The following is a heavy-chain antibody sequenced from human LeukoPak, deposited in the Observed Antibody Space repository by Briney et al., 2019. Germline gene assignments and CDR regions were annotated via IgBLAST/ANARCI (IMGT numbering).Heavy chain of an antibody. J-gene: IGHJ4*02. CDR2: ISYDGSNK. CDR3: AKASYGSGIGDY. Sequence: PGRSLRLSCAASGFTFSSYGMHWVRQAPGKGLEWVAVISYDGSNKYYADSVKGRFTISRDNSKNTLYLQMNSLRAEDTAVYYCAKASYGSGIGDYWGQGTLVTVSS. D-gene: IGHD3-10*01. V-gene: IGHV3-30*18. CDR1: GFTFSSYG.